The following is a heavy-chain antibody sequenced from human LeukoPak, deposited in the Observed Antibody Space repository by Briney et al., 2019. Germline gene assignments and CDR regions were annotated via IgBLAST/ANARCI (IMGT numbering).Heavy chain of an antibody. J-gene: IGHJ6*02. V-gene: IGHV4-31*03. CDR3: ARDHVVPAASTYYYYGMDV. Sequence: PSETLSLTCTVSGGSISSGGYYWSWIRQHPGKGLEWIGYIYYSGSTYYNPSLKSRVTISVDTSKNQFSLKLSSVTAADTAVYYCARDHVVPAASTYYYYGMDVWGQGTTVTVSS. CDR1: GGSISSGGYY. CDR2: IYYSGST. D-gene: IGHD2-2*01.